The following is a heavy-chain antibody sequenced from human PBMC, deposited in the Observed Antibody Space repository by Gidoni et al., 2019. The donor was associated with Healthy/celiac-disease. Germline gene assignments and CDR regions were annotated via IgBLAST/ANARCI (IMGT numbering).Heavy chain of an antibody. V-gene: IGHV1-69*06. CDR1: GGTFSSYA. D-gene: IGHD2-21*02. CDR2: IIPSFGTA. J-gene: IGHJ4*02. CDR3: ARDREYCGGDCYGVFDY. Sequence: QVQLVQSGAEVKKPGSSVKVSCKASGGTFSSYAISWVRQAPGQGLEWMGGIIPSFGTANYAQKFQGRVTITADKSTSTAYMELSSLRSEDTAVYYCARDREYCGGDCYGVFDYWGQGTLVTVSS.